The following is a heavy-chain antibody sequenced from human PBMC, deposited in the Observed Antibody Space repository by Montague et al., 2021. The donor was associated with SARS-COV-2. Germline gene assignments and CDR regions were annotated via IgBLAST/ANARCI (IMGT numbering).Heavy chain of an antibody. D-gene: IGHD6-6*01. Sequence: SLRLSCAASGFTFSSYGMHWVRQAPGKGLEWVAVIWYDGSNKYYADSVKGRFTISRDNSKNTLYLQMSSLRAEDTAVYYCASQLVPRRHLDYWGQGTLVTVSS. J-gene: IGHJ4*02. CDR1: GFTFSSYG. CDR2: IWYDGSNK. V-gene: IGHV3-33*01. CDR3: ASQLVPRRHLDY.